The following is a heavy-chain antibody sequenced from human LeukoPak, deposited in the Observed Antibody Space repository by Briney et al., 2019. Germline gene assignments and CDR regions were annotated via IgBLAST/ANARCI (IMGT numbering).Heavy chain of an antibody. Sequence: GGSLRLSCAATGFTFISYGMNWVRQAPGKGLEWISFIDPSSDTIYYADSVKGRFIISRDNAKNSLYLQMNSLRAEDTAVYYCARFTITMTVVVPNFEYWGQGTLVTVSS. CDR3: ARFTITMTVVVPNFEY. CDR2: IDPSSDTI. V-gene: IGHV3-48*01. CDR1: GFTFISYG. D-gene: IGHD3-22*01. J-gene: IGHJ4*02.